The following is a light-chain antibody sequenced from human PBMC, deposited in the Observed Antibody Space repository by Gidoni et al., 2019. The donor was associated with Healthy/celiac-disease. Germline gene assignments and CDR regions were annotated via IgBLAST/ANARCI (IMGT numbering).Light chain of an antibody. V-gene: IGLV1-44*01. J-gene: IGLJ2*01. CDR2: GNN. CDR3: AAWDDSLNGRV. CDR1: SSNIGSNT. Sequence: QSVLTQPPSASGTPGQRVTISCSGSSSNIGSNTVNWYQQLPGSAPKLLISGNNQRPSGVPDRFSGSKSGTSASLAISGLQFEDEADYYCAAWDDSLNGRVFGGGTKLTVL.